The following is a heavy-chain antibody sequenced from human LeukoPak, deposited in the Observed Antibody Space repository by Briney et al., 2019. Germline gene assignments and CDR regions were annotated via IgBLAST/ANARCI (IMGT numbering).Heavy chain of an antibody. CDR3: ASYSGIYSAFEI. CDR1: GDSITNSNYY. Sequence: SETLSLTCTASGDSITNSNYYWGWVRQSPGRGLEWLGNIFYNGGPYYNPSFKSRVAISVDTSKNHFSLTLNAVTAADTAVYYCASYSGIYSAFEIWSQGTLVTVSS. J-gene: IGHJ3*02. V-gene: IGHV4-39*02. CDR2: IFYNGGP. D-gene: IGHD1-26*01.